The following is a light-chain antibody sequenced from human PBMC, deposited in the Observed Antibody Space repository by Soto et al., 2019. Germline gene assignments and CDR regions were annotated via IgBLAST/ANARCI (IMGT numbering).Light chain of an antibody. CDR1: SSDVGNYKY. CDR2: EVS. CDR3: SSYAGSNLWV. Sequence: QSALTQSPSASGSPGQSVTISCTGTSSDVGNYKYVSWYQQHPGKAPKLMIYEVSKRPSGVPDRFSGSKSGNTASLTVSGLQVEDKADYYCSSYAGSNLWVFGGGTQLTVL. J-gene: IGLJ3*02. V-gene: IGLV2-8*01.